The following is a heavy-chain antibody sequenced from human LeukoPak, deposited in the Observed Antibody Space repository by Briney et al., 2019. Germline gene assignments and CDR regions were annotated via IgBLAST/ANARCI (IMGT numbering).Heavy chain of an antibody. CDR1: GGTFSSYA. D-gene: IGHD3-22*01. V-gene: IGHV1-69*13. J-gene: IGHJ4*02. Sequence: ASVKVSCKASGGTFSSYAISWVRQAPGQGLEWMGGIIPIFGTANYAQKFQGRVTITADESTSTAYMELSSLRSEDTAVYYCARAGYYDSSGYYPRFDYWGQGTLVTVSS. CDR3: ARAGYYDSSGYYPRFDY. CDR2: IIPIFGTA.